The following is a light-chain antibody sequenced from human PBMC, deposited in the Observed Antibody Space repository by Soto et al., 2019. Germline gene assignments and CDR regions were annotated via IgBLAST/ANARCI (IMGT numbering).Light chain of an antibody. J-gene: IGKJ2*01. V-gene: IGKV1-39*01. Sequence: DIPMTQSPSSLSASVGDRVTITCRASQSISDYLNWYQQKPGKAPKFLIFAASRLQSGVPSRFSGSGSGTDFTLTINSLQPEDFATYYCQQSYSSPRTFGQGTKLESK. CDR3: QQSYSSPRT. CDR2: AAS. CDR1: QSISDY.